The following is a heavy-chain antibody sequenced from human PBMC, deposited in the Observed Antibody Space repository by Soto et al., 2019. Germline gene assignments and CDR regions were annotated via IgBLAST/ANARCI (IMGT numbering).Heavy chain of an antibody. CDR3: ARWFTYGNFDYFDY. J-gene: IGHJ4*02. V-gene: IGHV3-74*01. CDR1: GFTFSSDW. D-gene: IGHD3-10*01. Sequence: TGGSLRLSWAASGFTFSSDWMHWFRQAPGKGLVWVSRIDSGGRTTTYADSVKGRFTISRDNAKNTLYLQMNGLRAEDTALYYCARWFTYGNFDYFDYWGQGTQVTVSS. CDR2: IDSGGRTT.